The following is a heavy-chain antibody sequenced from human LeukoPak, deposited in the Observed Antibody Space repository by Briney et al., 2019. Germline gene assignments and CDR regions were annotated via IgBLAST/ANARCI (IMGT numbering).Heavy chain of an antibody. J-gene: IGHJ4*02. CDR2: IRYDGSNK. CDR1: GFTFSSYG. CDR3: AKEKSATPNIAAAPFDY. Sequence: PGGSLRLSCAASGFTFSSYGMHWVRQAPGKGLEWVAFIRYDGSNKYYADSVKGRFTISRDNSKNTLYLQMNSLRAEDTAVYYCAKEKSATPNIAAAPFDYWGQGTLVTVSS. V-gene: IGHV3-30*02. D-gene: IGHD6-13*01.